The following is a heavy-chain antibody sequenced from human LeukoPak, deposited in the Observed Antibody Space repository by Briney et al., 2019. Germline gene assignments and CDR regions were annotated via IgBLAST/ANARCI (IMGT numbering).Heavy chain of an antibody. CDR2: IKQDGSEK. V-gene: IGHV3-7*01. J-gene: IGHJ4*02. CDR3: ARIWSGGTMIELNEGVGIDY. Sequence: GGSLRLSCAASGFTFSSYWMSWVRQAPGKGLEWVANIKQDGSEKYYVDSVKGRFTISRDNAKNSLYLQMNSLRAEDTAVYYCARIWSGGTMIELNEGVGIDYWGQGTLVTVSS. CDR1: GFTFSSYW. D-gene: IGHD3-22*01.